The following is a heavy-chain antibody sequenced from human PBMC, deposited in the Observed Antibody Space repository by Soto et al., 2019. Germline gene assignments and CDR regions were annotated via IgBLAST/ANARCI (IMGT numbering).Heavy chain of an antibody. D-gene: IGHD3-10*01. CDR3: ARNRLRQYYSGMDV. Sequence: PGEALKISWKVSGYSFANYWITWVRQMPGKGLELVGFIYPGDSETRYSPSRRGPVTISADKFISHVYLEWGRPETSDNAKYYCARNRLRQYYSGMDVWGQGTTVTVSS. V-gene: IGHV5-51*01. CDR1: GYSFANYW. J-gene: IGHJ6*02. CDR2: IYPGDSET.